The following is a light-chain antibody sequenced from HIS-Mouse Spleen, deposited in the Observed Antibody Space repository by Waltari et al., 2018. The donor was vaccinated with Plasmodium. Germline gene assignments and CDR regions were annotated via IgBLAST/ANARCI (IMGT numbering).Light chain of an antibody. CDR2: AAS. J-gene: IGKJ1*01. Sequence: DIQMTQSPSSLSASVGDRVTITCRASQSISSYLNWYQQKPGKAPKLLIYAASSLQSGVPSRFSVSGSGTEFTLSISSLQPEDFATYYCQQSYSTWTFGQGTKVEIK. V-gene: IGKV1-39*01. CDR1: QSISSY. CDR3: QQSYSTWT.